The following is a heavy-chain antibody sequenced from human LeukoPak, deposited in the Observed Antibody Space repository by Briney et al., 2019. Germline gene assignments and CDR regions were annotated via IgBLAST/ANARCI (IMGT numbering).Heavy chain of an antibody. J-gene: IGHJ5*02. V-gene: IGHV4-4*07. CDR2: IYSSGST. CDR1: GDSISSYY. CDR3: ARDPGVAAAGNWFDP. D-gene: IGHD6-13*01. Sequence: PSETLSLTCTVSGDSISSYYWSWIRQSAGKGLEWIGRIYSSGSTNYNPSLKSRVTISVDTSKNQFSLKLSSVTAADTAVYYCARDPGVAAAGNWFDPWGPGILVTASS.